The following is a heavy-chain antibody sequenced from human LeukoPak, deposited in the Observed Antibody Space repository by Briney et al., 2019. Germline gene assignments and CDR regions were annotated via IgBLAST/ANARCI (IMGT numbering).Heavy chain of an antibody. V-gene: IGHV4-4*07. CDR3: ARSPYCSSTSCYGFYYYYGMDV. J-gene: IGHJ6*02. CDR1: GGSISSYY. CDR2: IYTSGST. D-gene: IGHD2-2*01. Sequence: SETLSLTCTVSGGSISSYYWSWIRQPAGKGLEWIGRIYTSGSTNYNPSLKRRVTMSVDTSKNQFSLKLSSVTAADTAVYYCARSPYCSSTSCYGFYYYYGMDVWGQGTTVTVSS.